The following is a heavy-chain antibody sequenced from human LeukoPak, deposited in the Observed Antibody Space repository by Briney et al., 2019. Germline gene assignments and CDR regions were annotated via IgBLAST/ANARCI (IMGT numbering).Heavy chain of an antibody. CDR1: GFTFDDSG. Sequence: PGGSLRLSCAASGFTFDDSGMSWVGQAPGKGLDWVSGINWTGGSTGYADSVKGRFTISRDNAKNSLYLQMNSLRAEDTALYYCARVSSYCSSNSCPYDYWGRGTLVTVSS. D-gene: IGHD2-2*01. V-gene: IGHV3-20*04. J-gene: IGHJ4*02. CDR3: ARVSSYCSSNSCPYDY. CDR2: INWTGGST.